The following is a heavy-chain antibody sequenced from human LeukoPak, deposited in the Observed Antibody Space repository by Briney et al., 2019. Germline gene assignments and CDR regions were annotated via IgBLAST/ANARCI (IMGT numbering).Heavy chain of an antibody. CDR1: GYTFTYRY. CDR3: AGGSGSFNWFDP. CDR2: ITPFNGNT. Sequence: GSSVKVSCKASGYTFTYRYLHWVRQAPGQALEWMGWITPFNGNTNYAQKFQDRVTITRDRSMSTAYMELSSLRSEDTAMYYCAGGSGSFNWFDPWSQVTLVTVSS. V-gene: IGHV1-45*02. J-gene: IGHJ5*02. D-gene: IGHD6-19*01.